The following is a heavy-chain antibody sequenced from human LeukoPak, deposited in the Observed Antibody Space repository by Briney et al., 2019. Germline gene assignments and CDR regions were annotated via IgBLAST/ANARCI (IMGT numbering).Heavy chain of an antibody. D-gene: IGHD6-13*01. CDR2: INPNSGGT. CDR1: GYTFTGYY. J-gene: IGHJ4*02. V-gene: IGHV1-2*02. CDR3: ARDPNSSLSVWYFDY. Sequence: ASVKVSCKASGYTFTGYYMHWVRQAPGQGLEWMGWINPNSGGTNYAQKFQGRVTMTRDTSISTAYMEPSRLRSDDTAVYYCARDPNSSLSVWYFDYWGQGTLVTVSS.